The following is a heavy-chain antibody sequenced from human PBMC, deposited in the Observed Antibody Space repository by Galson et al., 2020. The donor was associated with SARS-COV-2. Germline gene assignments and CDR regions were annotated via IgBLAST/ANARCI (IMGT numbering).Heavy chain of an antibody. V-gene: IGHV4-34*01. CDR1: GGSLSGFS. J-gene: IGHJ4*02. CDR3: ARGRAGAPQYFDS. Sequence: SETLSLTCAVYGGSLSGFSWSWIRQSPGKRLEWIGEINLSGSTKSNPSLKSRVSISIDTSKNQFSLNLSSVTAADTAVFYCARGRAGAPQYFDSWGQGTLVTVSA. CDR2: INLSGST. D-gene: IGHD3-10*01.